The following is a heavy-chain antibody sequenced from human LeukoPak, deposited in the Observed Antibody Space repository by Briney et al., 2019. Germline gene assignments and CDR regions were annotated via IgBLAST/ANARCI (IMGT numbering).Heavy chain of an antibody. J-gene: IGHJ4*02. V-gene: IGHV3-23*01. Sequence: GGSLRLSCAASGFTFSSYAMSWVRQAPGKGLVWVSAISGSGGSTYYADSVKGRFTISRDNSKNTLYLQMNSLRAEDTAVYYCAKADHYYDILTGYASWDYWGQGTLVTVSS. CDR1: GFTFSSYA. CDR3: AKADHYYDILTGYASWDY. D-gene: IGHD3-9*01. CDR2: ISGSGGST.